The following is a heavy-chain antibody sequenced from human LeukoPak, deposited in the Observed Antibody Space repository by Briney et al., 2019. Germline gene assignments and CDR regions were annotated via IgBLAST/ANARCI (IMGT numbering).Heavy chain of an antibody. J-gene: IGHJ4*02. CDR1: GFSVSSIY. D-gene: IGHD3-10*01. Sequence: GGSLRLSCAASGFSVSSIYMNWVRQAPGKGLEWVSVIYNDGTTYYADSVKGRFTISRDDSKNTLYLHMNSLRAEDTAVYYCAYGFPGDYWGQGTLVTVSS. CDR3: AYGFPGDY. V-gene: IGHV3-53*01. CDR2: IYNDGTT.